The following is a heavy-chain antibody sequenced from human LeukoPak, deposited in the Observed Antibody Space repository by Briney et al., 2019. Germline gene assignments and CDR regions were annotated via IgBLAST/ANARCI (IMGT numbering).Heavy chain of an antibody. J-gene: IGHJ6*03. CDR1: GDRVSSNSAA. CDR2: TYYRSKWYN. CDR3: ARGMYSSSYYYYYYMDV. Sequence: SQTLSLTCAISGDRVSSNSAAWNWIRQSPSRGLEWLGRTYYRSKWYNDYAVSVKSRITINPDTSKNQFSLQLNSVTPEDTAVYYCARGMYSSSYYYYYYMDVWGKGTTVTVSS. V-gene: IGHV6-1*01. D-gene: IGHD6-6*01.